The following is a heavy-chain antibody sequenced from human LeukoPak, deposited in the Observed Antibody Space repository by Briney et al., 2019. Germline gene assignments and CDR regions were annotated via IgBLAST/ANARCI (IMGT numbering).Heavy chain of an antibody. Sequence: PSETLSLTCAVYGGSFSGYYWSWIRQPPGKGLEWIGEINRSGSTNYNPSLKSRVTISVDTSKNQFSLKLSSVTAADTAVYYCARMAGSGSYTWFDPWGQGALVTVSS. J-gene: IGHJ5*02. CDR2: INRSGST. V-gene: IGHV4-34*01. D-gene: IGHD3-10*01. CDR3: ARMAGSGSYTWFDP. CDR1: GGSFSGYY.